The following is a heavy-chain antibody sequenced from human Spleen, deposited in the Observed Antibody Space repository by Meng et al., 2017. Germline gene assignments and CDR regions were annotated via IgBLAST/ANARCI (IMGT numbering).Heavy chain of an antibody. J-gene: IGHJ3*02. CDR1: GNNFANYW. CDR2: IYPGDSDT. D-gene: IGHD1-26*01. CDR3: ARWSYSGSYYDAFDI. V-gene: IGHV5-51*01. Sequence: GESLKISCKGSGNNFANYWIGWARQMPGKGLEWMGIIYPGDSDTRYSPSFQGQVTISADKSISTAYLQWSSLKASDTAMYYCARWSYSGSYYDAFDIWGQGTMVTVSS.